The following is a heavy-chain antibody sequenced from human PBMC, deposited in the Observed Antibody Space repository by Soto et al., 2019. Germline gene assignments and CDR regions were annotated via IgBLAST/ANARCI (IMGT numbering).Heavy chain of an antibody. Sequence: PSETLSLTCSVSGGSISSGDYYWNWIRQPPGKGLEWIGHIYYSGSTYYNSSLKSRVTISLDTSKNQFSLKLSSVTAADTAVYYCARVMVRFHWFDPWGQGTLVTVSS. V-gene: IGHV4-30-4*01. CDR3: ARVMVRFHWFDP. CDR1: GGSISSGDYY. CDR2: IYYSGST. D-gene: IGHD3-10*01. J-gene: IGHJ5*02.